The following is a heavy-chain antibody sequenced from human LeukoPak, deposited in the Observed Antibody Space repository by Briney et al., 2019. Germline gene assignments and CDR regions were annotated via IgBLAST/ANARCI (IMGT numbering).Heavy chain of an antibody. J-gene: IGHJ5*02. CDR3: ASGWQWLEQPNWFDP. D-gene: IGHD6-19*01. Sequence: PSETLSLTCTVTGDSISSTSGFWGWIRQPPGKGLEWIGSIYYSGSTYYNPSLKSRVTISVDTSKNQFSLKLSSVTAADTAVYYCASGWQWLEQPNWFDPWGQGTLVTVSS. V-gene: IGHV4-39*07. CDR2: IYYSGST. CDR1: GDSISSTSGF.